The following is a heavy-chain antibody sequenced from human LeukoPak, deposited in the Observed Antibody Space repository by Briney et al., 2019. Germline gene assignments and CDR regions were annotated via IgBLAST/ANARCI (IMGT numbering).Heavy chain of an antibody. V-gene: IGHV3-21*01. D-gene: IGHD6-19*01. Sequence: GGSLRLSCAASGFTFSSYAMNWVRQAPGKWLEWVSSISSTSSYIYYADSVKGRFTISRDNAKNSLYLQMNSLRAEDTAVYYCARKSSAVAGPFDYWGQGTLVTVSS. CDR1: GFTFSSYA. CDR3: ARKSSAVAGPFDY. CDR2: ISSTSSYI. J-gene: IGHJ4*02.